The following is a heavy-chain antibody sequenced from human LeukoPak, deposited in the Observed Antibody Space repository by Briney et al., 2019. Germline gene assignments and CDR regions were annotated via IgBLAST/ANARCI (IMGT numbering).Heavy chain of an antibody. Sequence: SETLSLTCTVSGGSISSGGYYWSWIRQPPGKGLEWIEYIYHSGSTYYNPSLKSRVTISVDGSKNQFSLKLSSVTAADTAVYYCARSCSSTSCYFDYWGQGTLVTVSS. CDR1: GGSISSGGYY. D-gene: IGHD2-2*01. V-gene: IGHV4-30-2*01. CDR2: IYHSGST. CDR3: ARSCSSTSCYFDY. J-gene: IGHJ4*02.